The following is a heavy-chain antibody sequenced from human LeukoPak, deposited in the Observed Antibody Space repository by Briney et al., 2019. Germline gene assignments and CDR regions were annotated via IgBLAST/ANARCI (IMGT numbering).Heavy chain of an antibody. V-gene: IGHV3-23*01. CDR1: GFTFSSYG. CDR3: AKDFTGTYYYGSGSYYN. Sequence: GGSLRLSCAASGFTFSSYGMSWVRQAPGKGLDWVSVISGSGGSTYYADSVKGRFTISRDNSKNTLYLQMNSLRAEDTAVYYCAKDFTGTYYYGSGSYYNWGQGTLVTVSS. CDR2: ISGSGGST. J-gene: IGHJ4*02. D-gene: IGHD3-10*01.